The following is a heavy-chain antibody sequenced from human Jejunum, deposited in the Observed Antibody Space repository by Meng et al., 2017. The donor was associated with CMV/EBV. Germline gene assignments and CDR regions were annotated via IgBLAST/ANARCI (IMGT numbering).Heavy chain of an antibody. CDR2: IQYDGSSD. J-gene: IGHJ6*02. CDR1: GFNFSSCG. V-gene: IGHV3-30*02. Sequence: GFNFSSCGMHWGRLAPNKGREWVAFIQYDGSSDKYVDSVKGRFTTLRDNSKNTLYLQMNSLRAEDTAVYYCAKDQVIVGATIRMDVWGQGTTVTVSS. CDR3: AKDQVIVGATIRMDV. D-gene: IGHD1-26*01.